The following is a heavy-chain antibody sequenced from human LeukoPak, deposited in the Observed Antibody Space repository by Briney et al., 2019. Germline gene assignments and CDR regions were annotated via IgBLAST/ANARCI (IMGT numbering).Heavy chain of an antibody. CDR2: ISSSGSTI. D-gene: IGHD6-13*01. V-gene: IGHV3-11*04. J-gene: IGHJ4*02. Sequence: PGGSLRLSCAAFGFTFSDYYMSWIRQAPGKGLEWVSYISSSGSTIYYADSVKGRFTISRDNAKNSLYLQMNSLRAEDTAVYYCARPYSSKGYYFDYWGQGTLVTVSS. CDR1: GFTFSDYY. CDR3: ARPYSSKGYYFDY.